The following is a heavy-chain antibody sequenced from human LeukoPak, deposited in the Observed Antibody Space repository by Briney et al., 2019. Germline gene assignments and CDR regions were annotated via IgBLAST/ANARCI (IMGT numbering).Heavy chain of an antibody. Sequence: ASVKVSCKAPGYTFTSYDINWVRQATGQGLEWMGWMNPNSGNTGYAQKFQGRVTITRNTSISTAYMELSSLRSEDTAMYYCARGVVKGGWYHLFDYWGQGTLVTVSS. CDR1: GYTFTSYD. D-gene: IGHD6-19*01. V-gene: IGHV1-8*03. J-gene: IGHJ4*02. CDR3: ARGVVKGGWYHLFDY. CDR2: MNPNSGNT.